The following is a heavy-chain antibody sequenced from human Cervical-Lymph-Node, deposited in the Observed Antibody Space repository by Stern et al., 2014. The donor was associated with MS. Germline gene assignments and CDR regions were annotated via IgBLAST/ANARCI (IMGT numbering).Heavy chain of an antibody. CDR2: IIPMFGTA. J-gene: IGHJ6*02. CDR3: ARDGDSSMLGLDV. V-gene: IGHV1-69*01. CDR1: GGTLSDYG. Sequence: VQLVQSGAEVKKPGSSVKVSCKASGGTLSDYGISWVRQAPGQGLEWMGGIIPMFGTANYAQKFQGRVTITADDSTNTAYMDLSSLTSDDTAVYYCARDGDSSMLGLDVWDQGTTVTVSS. D-gene: IGHD4-17*01.